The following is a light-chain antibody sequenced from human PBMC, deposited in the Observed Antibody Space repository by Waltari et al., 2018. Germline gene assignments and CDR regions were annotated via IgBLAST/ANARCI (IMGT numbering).Light chain of an antibody. V-gene: IGKV1-39*01. J-gene: IGKJ2*01. CDR2: AAS. CDR1: PSISSY. CDR3: QQSYSTPYT. Sequence: DIQMTQSPSSLSPSVGDRVTITCRASPSISSYLNWYQQKPGKAPKLLIYAASSLQSGVPSRFSGSGSGTDFTLTISSLQPEDFATYYCQQSYSTPYTFGQGTKLEIK.